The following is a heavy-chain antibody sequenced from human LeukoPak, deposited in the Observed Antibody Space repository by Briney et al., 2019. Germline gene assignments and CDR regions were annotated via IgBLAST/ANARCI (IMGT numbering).Heavy chain of an antibody. CDR1: GYTFTSYN. CDR3: ARGHRFQGVGWYFDL. Sequence: ASVKVSCKASGYTFTSYNINWVRQATGQGLEWMGWMNPNSGNTGYAQKFQGRVTITRNTSISTAYMELSSLRSEDTAVHYCARGHRFQGVGWYFDLWGRGTLVTVSS. J-gene: IGHJ2*01. D-gene: IGHD1-14*01. V-gene: IGHV1-8*03. CDR2: MNPNSGNT.